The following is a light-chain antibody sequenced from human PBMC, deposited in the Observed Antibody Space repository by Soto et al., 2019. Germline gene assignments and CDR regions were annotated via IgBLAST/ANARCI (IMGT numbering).Light chain of an antibody. CDR3: QQDDSFPLT. CDR2: GAS. Sequence: DIQLTQSPSSVSASIGDTVTITCRASQDISILLAWYQQKPGRAPKLLIYGASTLESWVPSRFSGRGSGTDFTLTISSLQPEDFATYFCQQDDSFPLTFGGGTKVEIK. V-gene: IGKV1D-12*01. J-gene: IGKJ4*01. CDR1: QDISIL.